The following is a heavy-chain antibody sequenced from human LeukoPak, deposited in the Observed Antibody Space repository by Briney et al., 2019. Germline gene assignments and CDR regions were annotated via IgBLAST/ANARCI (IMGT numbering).Heavy chain of an antibody. CDR1: GFTVSSNY. CDR2: IYSGGST. CDR3: AREAYYDILTGYYYYYGMDV. J-gene: IGHJ6*02. D-gene: IGHD3-9*01. V-gene: IGHV3-53*01. Sequence: GGSLRFSCAASGFTVSSNYMSWVRQAPGKGLEWVSVIYSGGSTYYADSVKGRFTISRDNSKNTLYLQMNSLRAEDTAVYYCAREAYYDILTGYYYYYGMDVWGQGTTVTVSS.